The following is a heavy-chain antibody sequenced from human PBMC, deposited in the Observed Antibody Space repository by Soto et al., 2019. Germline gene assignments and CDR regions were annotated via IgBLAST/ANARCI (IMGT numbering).Heavy chain of an antibody. Sequence: SETLSLTCTVSGGSISSYYWSWIRQPPGKGLEWIGYIYYSGSTNYNPSLKSRVTISVDTSKNQFSLKLSSVTAADTAVYYCATGYNWNDYYYYMDVWGKGTTVTVSS. D-gene: IGHD1-1*01. CDR2: IYYSGST. V-gene: IGHV4-59*01. CDR3: ATGYNWNDYYYYMDV. CDR1: GGSISSYY. J-gene: IGHJ6*03.